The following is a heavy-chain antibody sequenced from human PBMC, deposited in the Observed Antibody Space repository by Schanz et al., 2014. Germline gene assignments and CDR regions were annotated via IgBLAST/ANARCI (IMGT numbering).Heavy chain of an antibody. D-gene: IGHD1-26*01. J-gene: IGHJ5*02. CDR2: INGSGGST. CDR1: GFTFRNYA. V-gene: IGHV3-23*01. Sequence: VQLLESGGGLVQPGGSLKLSCSASGFTFRNYALSWVRQAPGKGLEWVSGINGSGGSTYYADSVKGRFTISRDSSNNTLYLQMNSLRADDTAVYFCARERCSEGHYGWFDPWGQGTLVTVSS. CDR3: ARERCSEGHYGWFDP.